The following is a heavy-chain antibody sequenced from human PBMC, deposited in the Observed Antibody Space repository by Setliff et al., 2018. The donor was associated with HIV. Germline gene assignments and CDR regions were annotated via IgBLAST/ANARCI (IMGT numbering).Heavy chain of an antibody. D-gene: IGHD4-4*01. CDR3: AREDYNNYWEYWYFDL. J-gene: IGHJ2*01. V-gene: IGHV3-48*04. CDR2: INDRGTTM. CDR1: GITFSNAW. Sequence: HPGGSLRLSCAASGITFSNAWMNWVRQAPGKGLEWVSYINDRGTTMYYTDSVKGRFTISRDNAKNSLYLQMNSLRAEDTAMYYCAREDYNNYWEYWYFDLWGRGTLVTAPQ.